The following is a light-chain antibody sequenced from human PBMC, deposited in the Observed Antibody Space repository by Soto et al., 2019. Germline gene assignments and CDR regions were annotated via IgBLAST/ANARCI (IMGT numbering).Light chain of an antibody. V-gene: IGKV3-15*01. CDR2: GAY. Sequence: EIVMTQSPATLSVSPGERATLSCRASQSVSSNLAWYQQKPGQAPRLLVYGAYTRATGIPARFTGSGSGTDFTLTISSLQPEDFATYYCQQSYSTPKTFGQGTKVDIK. CDR1: QSVSSN. J-gene: IGKJ1*01. CDR3: QQSYSTPKT.